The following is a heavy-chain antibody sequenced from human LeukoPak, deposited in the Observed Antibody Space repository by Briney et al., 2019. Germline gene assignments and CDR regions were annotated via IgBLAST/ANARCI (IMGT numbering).Heavy chain of an antibody. D-gene: IGHD2-2*01. CDR3: ARADCSRTSCSWYYGMDV. CDR1: GLSFRSYG. J-gene: IGHJ6*02. CDR2: IYYDGSNK. V-gene: IGHV3-33*01. Sequence: GGSLRLSCAASGLSFRSYGMHWVRQAPGKGLEWVAIIYYDGSNKYYADSVKGRFTISRDNSKNTLYLQINGLRAEDTAVYYCARADCSRTSCSWYYGMDVWGQGTTVTVSS.